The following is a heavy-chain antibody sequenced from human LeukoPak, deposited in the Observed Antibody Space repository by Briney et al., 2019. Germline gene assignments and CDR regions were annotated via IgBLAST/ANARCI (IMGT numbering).Heavy chain of an antibody. J-gene: IGHJ5*02. Sequence: SETLSLTCTVSGGSISSGSYYWSWIRQPAGKGLEWIGRIYTSGSTNYNPSLKSRVTISVGTSKNQFSLKLSSVTAADTAVYYCEYREGPWGQGTLVTVSS. CDR3: EYREGP. V-gene: IGHV4-61*02. CDR1: GGSISSGSYY. CDR2: IYTSGST. D-gene: IGHD2/OR15-2a*01.